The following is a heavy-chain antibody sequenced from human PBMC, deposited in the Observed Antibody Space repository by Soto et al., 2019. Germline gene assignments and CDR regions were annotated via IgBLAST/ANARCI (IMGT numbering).Heavy chain of an antibody. J-gene: IGHJ3*02. CDR1: GFTFSSYW. V-gene: IGHV3-7*01. CDR3: ARVVAVLGYCSGGSCYFGAFDI. Sequence: EVQLVESGGGLVQPGGSLRLSCAASGFTFSSYWMSWVRQAPGKGLEWVANIKQDGSEKYYVDSVKGRFTISRDNAKNSMYVKMSSRGAEDAAVYYCARVVAVLGYCSGGSCYFGAFDIWGQGTMVTVSS. D-gene: IGHD2-15*01. CDR2: IKQDGSEK.